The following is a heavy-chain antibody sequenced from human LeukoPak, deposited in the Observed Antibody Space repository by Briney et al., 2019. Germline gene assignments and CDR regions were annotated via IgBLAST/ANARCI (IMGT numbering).Heavy chain of an antibody. J-gene: IGHJ6*02. Sequence: SETLSLTCAVYGGSFSGYYWSWIRQPPGKGLEWIGEINHSGSTNYNPSLKSRVTISVDTSKNQFSLKLSSVTAADTAVYYCASRVRGGARRLPYYYYGMDVWGQGTTVTVSS. CDR1: GGSFSGYY. V-gene: IGHV4-34*01. CDR2: INHSGST. CDR3: ASRVRGGARRLPYYYYGMDV. D-gene: IGHD6-6*01.